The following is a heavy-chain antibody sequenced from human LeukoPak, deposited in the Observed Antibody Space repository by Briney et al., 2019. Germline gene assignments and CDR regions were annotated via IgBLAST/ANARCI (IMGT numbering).Heavy chain of an antibody. CDR2: INPSGGST. CDR3: ARDMPRYCSGGSCPYYFDY. CDR1: GYTFTSYY. Sequence: ASVKVSCKASGYTFTSYYMHWVRQAPGQGLEWMGIINPSGGSTSYAQKFQGRVTMTRDTSTSTVYMELSSLRSEDTAVYYCARDMPRYCSGGSCPYYFDYWGQGTLVTVSS. J-gene: IGHJ4*02. D-gene: IGHD2-15*01. V-gene: IGHV1-46*01.